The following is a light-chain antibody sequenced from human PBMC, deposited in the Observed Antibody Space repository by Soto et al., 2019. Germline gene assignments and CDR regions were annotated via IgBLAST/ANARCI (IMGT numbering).Light chain of an antibody. J-gene: IGLJ1*01. V-gene: IGLV2-11*01. CDR1: SSDVGGYNY. CDR3: CSFAGSNTFDHL. CDR2: DVT. Sequence: QSALTQPRSVSGSPGQSVTISCTGTSSDVGGYNYVSWYQQHPGKAPQLMIYDVTKRPSGVPDRFSGSKSGNTASLTISGLQAEDEADYYCCSFAGSNTFDHLFGPATKVTVL.